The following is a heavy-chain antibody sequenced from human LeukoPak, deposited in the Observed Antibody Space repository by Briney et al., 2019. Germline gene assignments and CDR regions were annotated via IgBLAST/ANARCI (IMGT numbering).Heavy chain of an antibody. Sequence: ASVKASCKASGYTFTSYDINWVRQATGQGLEWMGWMNPNSGNTGRAQKFQGRVTMTRDMSTSTVYMELSSLRSEDTAVYYCATGYSSSWLDYWGQGTLVTVSS. CDR3: ATGYSSSWLDY. V-gene: IGHV1-8*01. J-gene: IGHJ4*02. CDR2: MNPNSGNT. D-gene: IGHD6-13*01. CDR1: GYTFTSYD.